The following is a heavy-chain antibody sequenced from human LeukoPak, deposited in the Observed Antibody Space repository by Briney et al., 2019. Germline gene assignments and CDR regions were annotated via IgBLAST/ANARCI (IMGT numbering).Heavy chain of an antibody. CDR1: GYTFTAYY. J-gene: IGHJ2*01. D-gene: IGHD3-9*01. V-gene: IGHV1-2*06. CDR2: INPNSGGT. Sequence: ASVKVSCKASGYTFTAYYMPWVRQAPGQGLEWMGRINPNSGGTNYAQKFQGRVTMTRDTSISTAYMELSRLRSDDTAVYYCARDDWGDYWYFDLWGRGTLVTVSS. CDR3: ARDDWGDYWYFDL.